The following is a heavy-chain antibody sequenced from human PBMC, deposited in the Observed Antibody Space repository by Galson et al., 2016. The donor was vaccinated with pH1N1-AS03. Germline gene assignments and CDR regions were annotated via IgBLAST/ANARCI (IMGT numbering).Heavy chain of an antibody. CDR3: ARALGSGYEAGLLDL. V-gene: IGHV3-9*01. J-gene: IGHJ4*02. Sequence: SLRLSCAASGFTFHDYAMHWVRQAPGKGPEWVSGIAWNSGITGYGDSVKGRFTLSRDNAKNSLYLQMNSLKPEDTALYYCARALGSGYEAGLLDLWGQGTLVTVSS. D-gene: IGHD5-12*01. CDR1: GFTFHDYA. CDR2: IAWNSGIT.